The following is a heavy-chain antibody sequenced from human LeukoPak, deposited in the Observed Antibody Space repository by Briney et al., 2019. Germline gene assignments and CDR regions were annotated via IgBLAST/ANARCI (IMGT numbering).Heavy chain of an antibody. Sequence: PGGSLRLSCAASGFTFDDYGMSWVRQAPGKGLEWVSAISGSGGDTYYADSVKGRFTISRDNSKNTLYLQMNSLRAEDTATYYCAKRWYVVIEPAAQIDYWGLGTLVTVSS. J-gene: IGHJ4*02. CDR2: ISGSGGDT. V-gene: IGHV3-23*01. CDR3: AKRWYVVIEPAAQIDY. D-gene: IGHD2-2*01. CDR1: GFTFDDYG.